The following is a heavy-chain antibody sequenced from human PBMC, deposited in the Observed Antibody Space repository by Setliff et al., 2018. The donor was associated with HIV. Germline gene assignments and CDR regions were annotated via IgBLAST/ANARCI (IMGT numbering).Heavy chain of an antibody. Sequence: LSLTCSVSGGSMSRVYWTWIRQPPGKGLEWIGYVSASGTTKYNPSLQSRVTISGDSSKNQFSLKLSSVTAADTAVYYCARCYYNFWSGYPLDYMDVWGKGTTVTVSS. CDR1: GGSMSRVY. J-gene: IGHJ6*03. D-gene: IGHD3-3*01. CDR3: ARCYYNFWSGYPLDYMDV. V-gene: IGHV4-4*08. CDR2: VSASGTT.